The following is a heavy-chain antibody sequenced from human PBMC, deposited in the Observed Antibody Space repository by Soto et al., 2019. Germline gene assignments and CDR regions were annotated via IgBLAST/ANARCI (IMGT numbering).Heavy chain of an antibody. D-gene: IGHD3-10*01. Sequence: VQLLESGGGLAQPGGPLRLSGAASGFPFSSLPMSWVRQAPGKGLEWVAGISDGGDLTYNADSVRGRFTISRDNSRNTLYLQMNSLRAEDTAVYYCARRVIGSSRAFDIWGQGTMVTVSS. CDR3: ARRVIGSSRAFDI. CDR1: GFPFSSLP. CDR2: ISDGGDLT. V-gene: IGHV3-23*01. J-gene: IGHJ3*02.